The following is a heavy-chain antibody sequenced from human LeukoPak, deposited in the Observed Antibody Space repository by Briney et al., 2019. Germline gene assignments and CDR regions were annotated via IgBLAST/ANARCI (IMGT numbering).Heavy chain of an antibody. D-gene: IGHD4-11*01. CDR2: IYRNGNT. J-gene: IGHJ4*02. CDR1: GFFISSGYY. CDR3: ARAYSRTPGDYYFDS. Sequence: PSETLSLTCAVSGFFISSGYYWGWIRQPPGKGLEWIASIYRNGNTFYNPSLQSRVTISVDTSRNQISLQLGSVTAADTAVYYCARAYSRTPGDYYFDSWGQGTVVTVSS. V-gene: IGHV4-38-2*01.